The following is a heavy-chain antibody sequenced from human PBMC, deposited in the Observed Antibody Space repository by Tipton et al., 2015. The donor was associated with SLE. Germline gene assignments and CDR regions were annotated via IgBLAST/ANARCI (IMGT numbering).Heavy chain of an antibody. CDR2: IFFSGNT. Sequence: TLSLTCSVSGAPISRHYWTWIRQPPGKGLEWIGYIFFSGNTKYNPSLNSRITMSIDTSKDQFSLRLSSVTAADTAVYYCARRTDYWGQGTLVTVSS. CDR1: GAPISRHY. V-gene: IGHV4-59*11. J-gene: IGHJ4*02. CDR3: ARRTDY.